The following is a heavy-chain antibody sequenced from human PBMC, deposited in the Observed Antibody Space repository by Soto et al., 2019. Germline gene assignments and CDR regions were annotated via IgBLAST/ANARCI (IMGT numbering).Heavy chain of an antibody. CDR1: GFTFSSYG. J-gene: IGHJ4*02. D-gene: IGHD6-13*01. Sequence: QVQLVESGGGVVQPGRSLRLSCAASGFTFSSYGMHWVRQAPGKGLEWVAVISYDGSNKYYADSVKGRFTISRDNSKNTLYLQMNSLRAEDTAVYYCAKEGSQQLVLSHFDYWGQGTLVTVSS. CDR2: ISYDGSNK. CDR3: AKEGSQQLVLSHFDY. V-gene: IGHV3-30*18.